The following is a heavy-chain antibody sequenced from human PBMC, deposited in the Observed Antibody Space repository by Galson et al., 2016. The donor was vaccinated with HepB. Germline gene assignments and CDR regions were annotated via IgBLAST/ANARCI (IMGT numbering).Heavy chain of an antibody. D-gene: IGHD1-26*01. CDR3: ARDIGGRWYVDL. CDR1: GFSFTNYY. Sequence: SVKVSCKASGFSFTNYYIHWVRQAPGQRPEWMGIINPSGGSATYAQRLQGRVSMTRDTSTSTVYMDLSSLRSDDTAVYYCARDIGGRWYVDLWGRGTLVTVSS. CDR2: INPSGGSA. V-gene: IGHV1-46*01. J-gene: IGHJ2*01.